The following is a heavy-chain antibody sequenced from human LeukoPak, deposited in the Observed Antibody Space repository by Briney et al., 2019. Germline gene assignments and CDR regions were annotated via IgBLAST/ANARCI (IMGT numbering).Heavy chain of an antibody. Sequence: SETLSLTCTVSGGSVGSSDSYWVWVRQPPGKGLEWVGSIYYGWTTHYNPSLKSRVTVSVDTSKNQFSLSLTSVTAADTAVYYCARRGLVVVPLWGQGTLVTVSS. V-gene: IGHV4-39*01. CDR1: GGSVGSSDSY. J-gene: IGHJ4*02. CDR2: IYYGWTT. D-gene: IGHD2-21*01. CDR3: ARRGLVVVPL.